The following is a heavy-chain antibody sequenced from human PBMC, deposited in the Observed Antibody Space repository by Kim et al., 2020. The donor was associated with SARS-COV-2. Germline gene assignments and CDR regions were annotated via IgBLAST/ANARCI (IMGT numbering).Heavy chain of an antibody. J-gene: IGHJ5*02. V-gene: IGHV3-11*06. Sequence: GGFTIARDNAKNSLYLQMNSLRAEDTAVYYCARDKFDSSSWSTEDWFDPWGQGTLVTVSS. D-gene: IGHD6-13*01. CDR3: ARDKFDSSSWSTEDWFDP.